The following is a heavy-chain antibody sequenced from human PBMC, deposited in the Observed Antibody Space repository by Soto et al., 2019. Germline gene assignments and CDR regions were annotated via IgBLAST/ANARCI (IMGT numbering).Heavy chain of an antibody. CDR2: ISGSGGST. CDR1: GFTFSSYA. D-gene: IGHD3-16*02. CDR3: AKDPSITPEVVITFGGVIAITPGYYFDY. Sequence: GGSLRLSCAASGFTFSSYAMSWVRQAPGKGLKWVSAISGSGGSTYYADSVTGRFTISRDNSKNTLYLQMNSLRAEDTAVYYCAKDPSITPEVVITFGGVIAITPGYYFDYWGQGTLVTVSS. V-gene: IGHV3-23*01. J-gene: IGHJ4*02.